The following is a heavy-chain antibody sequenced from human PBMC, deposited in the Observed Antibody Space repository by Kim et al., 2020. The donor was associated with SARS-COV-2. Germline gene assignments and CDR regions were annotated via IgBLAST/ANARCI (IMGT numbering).Heavy chain of an antibody. Sequence: SETLSLTCAVSGGSISSSSYYWGWIRQPPGKGLEWIGNIYYSGTTYYNPSLKSRATISVDTSKNQFSLKLSSVTAADTAVYYCGRYGYTVGSHFDSWAQG. D-gene: IGHD5-18*01. V-gene: IGHV4-39*07. CDR1: GGSISSSSYY. J-gene: IGHJ4*02. CDR3: GRYGYTVGSHFDS. CDR2: IYYSGTT.